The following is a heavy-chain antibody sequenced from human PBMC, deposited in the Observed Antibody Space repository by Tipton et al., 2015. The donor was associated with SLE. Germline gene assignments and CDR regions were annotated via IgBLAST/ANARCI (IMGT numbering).Heavy chain of an antibody. V-gene: IGHV4-61*01. Sequence: TLSLTCTVSGGSISSSSYYWSWIRQPPGKGLEWIGYIYYSGSTNYNPSLKSRVAISVDTSKNQFSLKLSPVTAADTAVYYCASGLRWFDYWGQGTLVTVSS. CDR1: GGSISSSSYY. CDR2: IYYSGST. D-gene: IGHD4-23*01. CDR3: ASGLRWFDY. J-gene: IGHJ4*02.